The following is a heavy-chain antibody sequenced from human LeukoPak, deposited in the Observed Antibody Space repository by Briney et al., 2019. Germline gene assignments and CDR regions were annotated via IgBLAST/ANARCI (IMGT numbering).Heavy chain of an antibody. CDR3: ARQDASGTYDASDV. J-gene: IGHJ3*01. CDR2: IYPGDSDT. D-gene: IGHD3-10*01. V-gene: IGHV5-51*01. Sequence: KSGESLKISCKDSGYLFTSYWIAWVRQRPGKGLEWMGIIYPGDSDTRYSPSFQGRVTISADKSINTACLLWSSLQASDTATYYCARQDASGTYDASDVWGQGTVVAV. CDR1: GYLFTSYW.